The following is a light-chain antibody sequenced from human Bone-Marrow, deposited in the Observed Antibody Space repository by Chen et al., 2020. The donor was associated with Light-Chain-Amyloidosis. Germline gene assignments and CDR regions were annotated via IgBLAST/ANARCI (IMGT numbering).Light chain of an antibody. J-gene: IGKJ4*01. CDR1: QTISSNY. V-gene: IGKV3-20*01. CDR2: GSS. Sequence: EIVLTQSPGTLSLSPGEGANLSCRASQTISSNYLTWYQQKFGQAPRLLIYGSSSRATGIPDRFTGSGSGTDFTLTINRLEPEGFAMYYCQQYGTSPLTVGGGTKVEIK. CDR3: QQYGTSPLT.